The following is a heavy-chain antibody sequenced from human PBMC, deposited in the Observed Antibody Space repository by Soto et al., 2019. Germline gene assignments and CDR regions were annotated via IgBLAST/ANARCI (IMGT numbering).Heavy chain of an antibody. V-gene: IGHV1-46*03. D-gene: IGHD1-1*01. Sequence: VXVXCKSXGXXFTSXYMHWVRQSPGQGLEWMGIINPSGGSTSYAQKFQGRVTMTRDTSTSTVYMELSSLRSEDTAVYYCARAQLERRAFDIRGQGTMVTVSS. CDR1: GXXFTSXY. CDR3: ARAQLERRAFDI. CDR2: INPSGGST. J-gene: IGHJ3*02.